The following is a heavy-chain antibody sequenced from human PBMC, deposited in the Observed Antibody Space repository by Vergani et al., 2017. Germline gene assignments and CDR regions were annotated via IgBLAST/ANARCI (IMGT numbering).Heavy chain of an antibody. CDR3: ARDQLWSTMGLFDY. CDR1: GFTFSSYG. CDR2: IAGSSSPI. J-gene: IGHJ4*02. V-gene: IGHV3-48*01. D-gene: IGHD5-18*01. Sequence: EVLLVESGGGFVQPGGSLRLSCAASGFTFSSYGINWVRQAPGRGLEWISYIAGSSSPIYYADSVKGRFTISRDNAMNSLYLQMNSLRAEDTAVYYCARDQLWSTMGLFDYWGQGTLVTVSS.